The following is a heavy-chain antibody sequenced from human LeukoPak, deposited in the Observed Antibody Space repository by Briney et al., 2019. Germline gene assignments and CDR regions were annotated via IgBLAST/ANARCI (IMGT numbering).Heavy chain of an antibody. D-gene: IGHD6-13*01. Sequence: PSQTLSLTCTVSGGSISSGGYYWSWIRQPPGKGLEWIGYIYHSGSTYYDPSLKSRVTISVDRSKNQFSLKLSSVTAADTAVYYCARVVQYSSSWFFDYWGQGTLVTVSS. CDR3: ARVVQYSSSWFFDY. J-gene: IGHJ4*02. CDR2: IYHSGST. CDR1: GGSISSGGYY. V-gene: IGHV4-30-2*01.